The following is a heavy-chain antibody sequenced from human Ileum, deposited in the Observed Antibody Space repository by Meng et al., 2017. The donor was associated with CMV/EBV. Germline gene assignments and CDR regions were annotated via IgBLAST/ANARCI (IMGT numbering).Heavy chain of an antibody. D-gene: IGHD4-11*01. CDR3: ARFCPDHSSEVDV. Sequence: SDTLSLTFTVSGASITTYYWSWIRQSPGKGLEWIGYFYDSADIKYNPSLKSRVTISADTSKNEFSLKLRSVNAADTAVYYCARFCPDHSSEVDVWGQGTTVTVSS. CDR2: FYDSADI. V-gene: IGHV4-59*01. J-gene: IGHJ6*02. CDR1: GASITTYY.